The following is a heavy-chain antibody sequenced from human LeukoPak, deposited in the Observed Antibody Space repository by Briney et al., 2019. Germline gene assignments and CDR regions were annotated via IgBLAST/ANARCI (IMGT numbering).Heavy chain of an antibody. CDR3: ARAPDSSIDY. CDR2: ISGSGTYM. V-gene: IGHV3-11*01. J-gene: IGHJ4*02. D-gene: IGHD3-22*01. CDR1: GFAFSDYY. Sequence: GGSLRLSCPASGFAFSDYYSTWIRQAPGKGLEWVSYISGSGTYMRYGDSVKGRFTISRDNAENSLYLQMNSLRAEDTAVYYCARAPDSSIDYWGQGTQVTVSS.